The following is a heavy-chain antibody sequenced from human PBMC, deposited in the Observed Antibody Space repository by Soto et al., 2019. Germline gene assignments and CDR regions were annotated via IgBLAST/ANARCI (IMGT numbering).Heavy chain of an antibody. D-gene: IGHD2-15*01. J-gene: IGHJ4*02. V-gene: IGHV2-26*01. CDR1: GFSLSNVRMS. CDR2: IFSNDEK. CDR3: ARTSIVSFFFDS. Sequence: QVTLKESGPVLVKPTETLTLTCTVSGFSLSNVRMSVSWIRQPPGKALEWLAHIFSNDEKSYSTSLKSRLTISKDTSRGQVVLTMTNMDPVDTATYYCARTSIVSFFFDSWGQGILVTVSS.